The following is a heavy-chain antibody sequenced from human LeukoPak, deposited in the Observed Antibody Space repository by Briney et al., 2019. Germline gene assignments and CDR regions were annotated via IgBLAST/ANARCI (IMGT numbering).Heavy chain of an antibody. J-gene: IGHJ4*02. D-gene: IGHD3-3*01. CDR1: EFTFSGAW. V-gene: IGHV3-15*01. CDR2: ILSKTDGGTT. CDR3: TTYLPI. Sequence: PGGSLRLTCAASEFTFSGAWMSWVRQAPGKGLEWVGRILSKTDGGTTDYAAPVKGRFTISRDDSENTLYLEMNSLKTEDTAVYYCTTYLPIRGQGILVTVSS.